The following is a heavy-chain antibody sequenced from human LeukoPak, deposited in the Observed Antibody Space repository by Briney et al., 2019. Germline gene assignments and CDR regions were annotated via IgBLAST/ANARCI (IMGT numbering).Heavy chain of an antibody. D-gene: IGHD2-15*01. V-gene: IGHV4-31*03. CDR2: IYYSEST. CDR3: ARGVGEYCSGGSCYPFDY. CDR1: GGSISSGGYY. J-gene: IGHJ4*02. Sequence: SETLSLTCTVSGGSISSGGYYWSWIRQHPGKGLEWIGYIYYSESTYYNPSLKSRVTISVDTSKNQFSLKLSSVTAADTAVYYCARGVGEYCSGGSCYPFDYWGQGTLVTVSS.